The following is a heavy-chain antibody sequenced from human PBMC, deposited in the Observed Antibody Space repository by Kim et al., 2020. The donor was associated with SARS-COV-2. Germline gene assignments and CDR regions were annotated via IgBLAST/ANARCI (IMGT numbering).Heavy chain of an antibody. V-gene: IGHV3-21*01. CDR2: ISSGSDYI. J-gene: IGHJ5*02. Sequence: GGSLRLSCAASGFAFSSHSMAWVRQAPGKGLEWVSSISSGSDYIPYADSVKGRLTISRDNAKNLLYLQLNSLRAEDTAVYYCVGCSGGRGLNNWLDPWGRGALVTVSS. CDR3: VGCSGGRGLNNWLDP. CDR1: GFAFSSHS. D-gene: IGHD2-15*01.